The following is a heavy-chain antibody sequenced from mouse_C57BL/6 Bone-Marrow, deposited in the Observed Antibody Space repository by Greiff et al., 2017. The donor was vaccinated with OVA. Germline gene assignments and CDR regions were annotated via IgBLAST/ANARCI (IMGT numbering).Heavy chain of an antibody. CDR3: ARPFITTVVAKDYFDY. D-gene: IGHD1-1*01. Sequence: KQSGPELVRPGVSVKISCKGSGYTFTDYAMHWVKQSHAKSLEWIGVISTYYGDASYNQKFKDKATMTVDKSSSTAYMELARLTSEDSAVYYCARPFITTVVAKDYFDYWGQGTTLTVSS. CDR1: GYTFTDYA. V-gene: IGHV1-67*01. J-gene: IGHJ2*01. CDR2: ISTYYGDA.